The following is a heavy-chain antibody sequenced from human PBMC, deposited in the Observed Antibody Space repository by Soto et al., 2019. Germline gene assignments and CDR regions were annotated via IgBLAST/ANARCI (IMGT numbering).Heavy chain of an antibody. CDR1: GFTFSNYG. D-gene: IGHD3-3*01. J-gene: IGHJ6*03. Sequence: ASVKVSCKASGFTFSNYGFSWVRQAPGQGLEWMGWISAHNGNINYAQNFQGRVTMTTDTSTNIAYMELSSLRSEDTAVYYFASTDYDFWSGPGFYYYMDVWGKGTTVTVSS. V-gene: IGHV1-18*01. CDR2: ISAHNGNI. CDR3: ASTDYDFWSGPGFYYYMDV.